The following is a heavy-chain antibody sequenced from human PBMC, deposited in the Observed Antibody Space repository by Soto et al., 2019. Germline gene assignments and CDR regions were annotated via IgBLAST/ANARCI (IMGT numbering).Heavy chain of an antibody. J-gene: IGHJ5*02. CDR1: GGSISRSNW. D-gene: IGHD2-15*01. Sequence: QVQLQESGPGLVKPSGTLSLTCAVSGGSISRSNWWSWVRQPPGKGLEWIGEIYHSGSTNYNPSLKSRVTISVDKSKNQFSLKLSSVTAADTAVYYCARSLRRYCSGGSCLRWFDPWGQGTLVTVSS. V-gene: IGHV4-4*02. CDR2: IYHSGST. CDR3: ARSLRRYCSGGSCLRWFDP.